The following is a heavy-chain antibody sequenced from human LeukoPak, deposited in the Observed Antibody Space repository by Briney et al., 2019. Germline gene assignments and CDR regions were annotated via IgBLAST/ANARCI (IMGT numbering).Heavy chain of an antibody. CDR1: GGSFEHYF. Sequence: SETLSLTCSVSGGSFEHYFWSWIRQPPGKGLEWIGYVYYSGSTDYSPSLKSRHTISADTSKNQFSLKLSSVTAADTAVYYCASRQERGYSYGLWGQGTLVTVSS. V-gene: IGHV4-59*01. D-gene: IGHD5-18*01. CDR2: VYYSGST. J-gene: IGHJ4*02. CDR3: ASRQERGYSYGL.